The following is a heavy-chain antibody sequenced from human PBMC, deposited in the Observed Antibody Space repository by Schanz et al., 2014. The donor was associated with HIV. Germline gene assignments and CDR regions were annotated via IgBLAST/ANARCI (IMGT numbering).Heavy chain of an antibody. CDR1: GYTFTAYY. V-gene: IGHV1-2*02. CDR2: INPNSGGT. J-gene: IGHJ3*02. Sequence: QVQLVQSGAEVKKPGASVKVSCKASGYTFTAYYIHWVRQAPGQGLEWMGWINPNSGGTNSAQKFQGRVTMSMDTSISTAYMEVRSLRSDDTALYFCVRDLVDSSTWYDAFDIWGQGTKVTVSS. D-gene: IGHD6-13*01. CDR3: VRDLVDSSTWYDAFDI.